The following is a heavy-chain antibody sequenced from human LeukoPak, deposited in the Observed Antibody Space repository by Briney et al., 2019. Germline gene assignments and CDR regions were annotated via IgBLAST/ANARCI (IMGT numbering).Heavy chain of an antibody. D-gene: IGHD3-3*01. Sequence: PSETLSLTCTVSGGSIRNDDYYWSWIRQSPGKGLEWMGYIYYRGNTYYNPSLKSRLTISVDTSKSQFSLKLSSVTAADTAVYFCARFWSGYPQNWLDPGAREPWSPSPQ. CDR2: IYYRGNT. CDR3: ARFWSGYPQNWLDP. J-gene: IGHJ5*02. CDR1: GGSIRNDDYY. V-gene: IGHV4-30-4*01.